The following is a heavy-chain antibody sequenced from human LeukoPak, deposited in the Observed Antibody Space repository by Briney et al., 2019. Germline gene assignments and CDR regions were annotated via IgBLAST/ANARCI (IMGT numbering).Heavy chain of an antibody. V-gene: IGHV1-69*01. J-gene: IGHJ6*03. CDR1: GGTFSSYA. CDR2: IIPILGTA. D-gene: IGHD3-10*01. Sequence: SVKVSCKASGGTFSSYAISWVRQAPGQGLEWMGGIIPILGTANYAQKFQGRVTITADESTSTAYMELSSLRSEDTAVYYCARDIGGRFGELSPYYYYYMDVWGKGTTVTISS. CDR3: ARDIGGRFGELSPYYYYYMDV.